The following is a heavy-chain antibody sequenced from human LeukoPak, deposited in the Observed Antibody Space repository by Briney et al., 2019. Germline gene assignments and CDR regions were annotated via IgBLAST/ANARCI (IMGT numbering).Heavy chain of an antibody. CDR3: ARADYYDSSGHYGDAFDI. Sequence: PSETLSLTCTVSGGSISSYYWSWIRQPAGKGLEWIGRIYTSGSTNYNPSLKSRVTMSVDTSKNQFSLKLSSVTAADTAVYYCARADYYDSSGHYGDAFDIWGQGTMVTVSS. CDR1: GGSISSYY. CDR2: IYTSGST. J-gene: IGHJ3*02. D-gene: IGHD3-22*01. V-gene: IGHV4-4*07.